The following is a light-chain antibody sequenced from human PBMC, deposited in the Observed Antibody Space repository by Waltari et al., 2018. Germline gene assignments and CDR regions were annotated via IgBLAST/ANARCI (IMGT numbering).Light chain of an antibody. CDR1: SSDVGGYNS. V-gene: IGLV2-11*01. J-gene: IGLJ1*01. CDR3: CTYVDRYTIFYV. Sequence: QSALTQPRSVSGSPGQSVTISCTGTSSDVGGYNSVSWYQQHPGKGPKHLISEVSEQPSGVPARFSGSKSGDTASLNISGLQADDEADYYCCTYVDRYTIFYVFGTGTKVTVL. CDR2: EVS.